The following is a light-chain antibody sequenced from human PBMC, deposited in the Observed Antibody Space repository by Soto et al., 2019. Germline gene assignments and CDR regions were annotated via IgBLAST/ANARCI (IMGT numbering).Light chain of an antibody. CDR2: DVS. CDR3: QQSSNWHT. CDR1: KIVGKY. Sequence: EIVLTQSPATLSLSPGDRATLSFRASKIVGKYLAWYQQKPGQLPRLLIYDVSNRATGIPARFSGTGAGTEFTLTISTLKPADFALYYGQQSSNWHTFGGGAKGDIK. V-gene: IGKV3-11*01. J-gene: IGKJ4*01.